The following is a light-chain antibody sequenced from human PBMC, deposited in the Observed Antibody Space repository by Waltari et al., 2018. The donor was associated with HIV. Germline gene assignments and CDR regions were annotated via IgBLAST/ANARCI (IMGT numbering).Light chain of an antibody. J-gene: IGKJ1*01. Sequence: DIVLTQSPATLSLSPGERSTLSCRARQSVSGYLAWYQQKPGQAPRLLIYNASSSATGIPARFSGSESGTDFTLTISSLEPEDLAVYYCHQRSNWPQTFGQGTKVEIK. V-gene: IGKV3-11*01. CDR3: HQRSNWPQT. CDR1: QSVSGY. CDR2: NAS.